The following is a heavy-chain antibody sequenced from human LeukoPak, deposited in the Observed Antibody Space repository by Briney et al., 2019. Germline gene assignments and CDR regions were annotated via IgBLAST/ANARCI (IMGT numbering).Heavy chain of an antibody. CDR1: GFTFSSYG. J-gene: IGHJ4*02. V-gene: IGHV3-30*18. Sequence: PGGSLRLSCAASGFTFSSYGMHWVRKAPGKGLEWVAVISYDGSNKYYADSVKGRFTISRDNSKNTLYLQMNSLRAEDTAVYYCAKLSDCSGGSCYSENYFDYWGQGTLVTVSS. D-gene: IGHD2-15*01. CDR3: AKLSDCSGGSCYSENYFDY. CDR2: ISYDGSNK.